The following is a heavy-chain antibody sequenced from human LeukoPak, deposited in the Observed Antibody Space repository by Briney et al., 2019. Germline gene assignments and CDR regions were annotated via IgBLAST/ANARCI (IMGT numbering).Heavy chain of an antibody. CDR3: ATRVSTSRSFDY. CDR2: IYSGGST. CDR1: GFIVSNNY. V-gene: IGHV3-53*01. Sequence: GGSLRLSCAPSGFIVSNNYMTWVRQAPGKGLEWVSVIYSGGSTYYADSVKGRFTISRDNSKNTLYLQMNSLRAEDTAVSYCATRVSTSRSFDYWGQGTLVTVSS. J-gene: IGHJ4*02.